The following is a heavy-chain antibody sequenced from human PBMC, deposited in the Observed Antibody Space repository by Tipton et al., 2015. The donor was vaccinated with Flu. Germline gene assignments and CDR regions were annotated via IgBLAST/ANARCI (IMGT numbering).Heavy chain of an antibody. Sequence: QSGPEVKKSGASVRVSCKTSGYTFTGYFIHWVRQAPGQGLEWMGRINPSSGGPNYAQNFQGRVTMTRDTSITTAYMELSRLGSNDTAVYYCARVGTWNDLEYWGQGTLVSVSA. CDR3: ARVGTWNDLEY. D-gene: IGHD1-1*01. CDR2: INPSSGGP. CDR1: GYTFTGYF. V-gene: IGHV1-2*06. J-gene: IGHJ4*02.